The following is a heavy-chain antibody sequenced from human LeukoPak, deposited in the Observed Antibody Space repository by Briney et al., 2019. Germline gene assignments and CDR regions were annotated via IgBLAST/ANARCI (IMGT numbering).Heavy chain of an antibody. J-gene: IGHJ6*03. CDR1: GVTLSSYD. CDR2: IGGSDGRT. Sequence: PGGSLRLSCAAPGVTLSSYDMSWVRQAPGKGLEWVSTIGGSDGRTYYADSVKGRFTISRDNPRDTVYLQMNSLRAEDTAIYYCAKDRRGDNYYYYYYMDVWGKGTTVTVSS. D-gene: IGHD2-21*02. CDR3: AKDRRGDNYYYYYYMDV. V-gene: IGHV3-23*01.